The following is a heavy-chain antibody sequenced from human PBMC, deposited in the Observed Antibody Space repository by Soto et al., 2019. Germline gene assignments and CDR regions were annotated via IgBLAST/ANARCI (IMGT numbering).Heavy chain of an antibody. Sequence: EVQLVESGGGLVQPGGSLRLSCAASGFTFSSYSMSWVRQAPGKGLVWVANIKQDGSEKYYVDSVKGRFTISRDNAKNSLYLQMNSLRAEDTAVYYCARGGYYDSSGYYYDYWGQGTLVTVSS. CDR2: IKQDGSEK. V-gene: IGHV3-7*03. D-gene: IGHD3-22*01. CDR1: GFTFSSYS. CDR3: ARGGYYDSSGYYYDY. J-gene: IGHJ4*02.